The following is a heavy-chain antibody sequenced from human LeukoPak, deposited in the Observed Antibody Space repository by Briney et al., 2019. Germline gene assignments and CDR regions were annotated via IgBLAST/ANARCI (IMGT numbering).Heavy chain of an antibody. Sequence: PGRSLRLSCAASGFTFSSYAMSWVRQAPGKGLEWVSAISGSGGSTYYADSVKGRFTISRDNSKNTLYLQMNSLRAEDTAVYYCAKAVTGYGRYYFDYWGQGTLVTVSS. J-gene: IGHJ4*02. CDR2: ISGSGGST. D-gene: IGHD3-9*01. V-gene: IGHV3-23*01. CDR1: GFTFSSYA. CDR3: AKAVTGYGRYYFDY.